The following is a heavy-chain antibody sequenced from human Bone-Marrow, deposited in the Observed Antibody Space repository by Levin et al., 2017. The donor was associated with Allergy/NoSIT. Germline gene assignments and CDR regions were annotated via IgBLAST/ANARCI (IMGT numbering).Heavy chain of an antibody. J-gene: IGHJ3*02. CDR2: ISAGDAST. Sequence: GGSLRLSCAASGFTFSSYAMTWVRQAPGKGLEWVSSISAGDASTYYTDSVKGRLTVSRDNSKNTLYLQMNSLRVEDTALYYCAKVRRGLDAFDIWGQGTMVTVSS. CDR1: GFTFSSYA. V-gene: IGHV3-23*01. CDR3: AKVRRGLDAFDI. D-gene: IGHD3/OR15-3a*01.